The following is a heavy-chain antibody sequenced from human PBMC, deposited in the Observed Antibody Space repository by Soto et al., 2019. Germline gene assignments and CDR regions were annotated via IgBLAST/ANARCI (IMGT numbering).Heavy chain of an antibody. CDR2: ISSSSSSI. CDR3: ARVGWELLLDYFDY. CDR1: GFTFSSYS. D-gene: IGHD1-26*01. Sequence: EVQLVESGGGLEQPGGSLRLSCAASGFTFSSYSMNWVRQAPGKGLEWVSYISSSSSSIFYADSVKGRFTISRDNAKNSLYLQTNSLRAEDTAVYYCARVGWELLLDYFDYWGQGTLVTVSS. V-gene: IGHV3-48*01. J-gene: IGHJ4*02.